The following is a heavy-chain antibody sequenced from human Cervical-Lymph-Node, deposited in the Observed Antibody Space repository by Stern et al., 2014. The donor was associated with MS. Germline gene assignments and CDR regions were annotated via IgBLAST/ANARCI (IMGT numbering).Heavy chain of an antibody. Sequence: QVQLVQSGAEVKKPGSPVRVSCKASGGTFTTYAISWVRQAPGHGLEWMGCILPMSGTEKSAQKCQGRVMISADAATTTAYMELISLKFDDTAVYYCARDLSCIGYYDYWGQGTLVAVSS. CDR1: GGTFTTYA. V-gene: IGHV1-69*01. CDR2: ILPMSGTE. D-gene: IGHD3-22*01. CDR3: ARDLSCIGYYDY. J-gene: IGHJ4*02.